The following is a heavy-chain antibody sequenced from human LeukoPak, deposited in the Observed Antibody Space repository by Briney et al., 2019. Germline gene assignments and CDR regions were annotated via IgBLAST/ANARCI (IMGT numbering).Heavy chain of an antibody. V-gene: IGHV3-21*01. CDR1: GFTFSSYS. Sequence: PGGSLRLSCAASGFTFSSYSMNWVRQAPGKGLEWVSSISSSSSYIYYADSVKGRCTISRDNAKNSLYLQMNSLRAEDTAVYYCARDSLGELLVGYYYYYYYMDVWGKGTTVTISS. CDR2: ISSSSSYI. J-gene: IGHJ6*03. CDR3: ARDSLGELLVGYYYYYYYMDV. D-gene: IGHD3-10*01.